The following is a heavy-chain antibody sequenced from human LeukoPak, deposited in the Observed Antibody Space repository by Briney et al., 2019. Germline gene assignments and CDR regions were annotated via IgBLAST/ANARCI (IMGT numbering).Heavy chain of an antibody. D-gene: IGHD3-10*01. CDR1: GFSLSTSGVG. V-gene: IGHV2-5*02. J-gene: IGHJ4*02. CDR3: ALTTMVRTPDY. CDR2: IHWDDDK. Sequence: SGPTLVNXTQTLTLTCTFSGFSLSTSGVGVGWIRQPPGKALEWLALIHWDDDKRYSPSLKSRLTITKDTSKNQVVLTMTNMDPVDTATYYCALTTMVRTPDYWGQGTLVTVSS.